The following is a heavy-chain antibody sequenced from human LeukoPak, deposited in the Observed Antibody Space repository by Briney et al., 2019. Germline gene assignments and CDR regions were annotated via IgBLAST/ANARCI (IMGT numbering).Heavy chain of an antibody. CDR3: ARAKDLYSGYADHFDY. J-gene: IGHJ4*02. CDR2: IYYSGST. D-gene: IGHD5-12*01. CDR1: GGSISSGGYY. Sequence: SETLPLTCTVSGGSISSGGYYWSWIRQHPGKGLEWIGYIYYSGSTYYNPSLKSRVTISVDTSKNQFSLKLSSVTAADTAVYYCARAKDLYSGYADHFDYWGQGTLVTVSS. V-gene: IGHV4-31*03.